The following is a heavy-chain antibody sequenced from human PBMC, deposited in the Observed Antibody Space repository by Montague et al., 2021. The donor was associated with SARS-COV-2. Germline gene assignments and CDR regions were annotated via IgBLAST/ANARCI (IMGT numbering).Heavy chain of an antibody. CDR3: ARGVSSVNMILVVIGFAYYFDY. Sequence: SETLSLTCAVYGGSFSDYYWSWIRQPPGKGLEWIGEVNHSGRTNSNPSLKSRVTISADTSKNQFSLKLSSVTTADTAVFCARGVSSVNMILVVIGFAYYFDYWNQGTLVTVSS. CDR1: GGSFSDYY. CDR2: VNHSGRT. J-gene: IGHJ4*02. V-gene: IGHV4-34*01. D-gene: IGHD3-22*01.